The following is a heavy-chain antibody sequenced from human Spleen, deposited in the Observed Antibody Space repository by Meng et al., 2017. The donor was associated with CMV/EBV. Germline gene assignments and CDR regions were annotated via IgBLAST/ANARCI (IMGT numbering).Heavy chain of an antibody. D-gene: IGHD1-1*01. J-gene: IGHJ6*02. Sequence: GESLKISCAASGVSFSNYWMSWVRQAPGKGLDWVANIRQDGGDKGYAGSVRGRFTISRDNAKNSLYLQMNSLRVEDTAIYYCVPHDFPMDVWGQGTTVTVSS. CDR1: GVSFSNYW. CDR2: IRQDGGDK. V-gene: IGHV3-7*01. CDR3: VPHDFPMDV.